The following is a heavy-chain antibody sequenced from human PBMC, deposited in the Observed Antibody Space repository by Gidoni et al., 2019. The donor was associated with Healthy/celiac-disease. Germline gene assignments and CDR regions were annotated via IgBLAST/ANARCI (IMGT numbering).Heavy chain of an antibody. CDR2: ISWNSGSI. CDR3: AKDQYYDSSGYLGA. CDR1: GCTCDDYA. J-gene: IGHJ5*02. Sequence: EVQLVESGGGLVQPGRSLRLSCAASGCTCDDYAMHWVRQAPGKGLELVLGISWNSGSIGYADSVKGRFTISRDNAKTSLYLQMNSLSAEDMALYYCAKDQYYDSSGYLGAWGQGTLVTVSS. V-gene: IGHV3-9*03. D-gene: IGHD3-22*01.